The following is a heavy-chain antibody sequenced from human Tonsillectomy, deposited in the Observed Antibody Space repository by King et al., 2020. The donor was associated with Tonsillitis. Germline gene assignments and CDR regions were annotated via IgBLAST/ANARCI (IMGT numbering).Heavy chain of an antibody. Sequence: QLVQSGAEVKKPGSSVKVSCKASGGTFSSYAFSWVRQAPGQGLEWMGGIIPVLDTTNYAQKFQGRVTVTADESTSTAYMELGSLRSEDTAVYYCARGGADFDFWSGLFDYWGQGTLVTVSS. CDR2: IIPVLDTT. D-gene: IGHD3-3*01. V-gene: IGHV1-69*12. J-gene: IGHJ4*02. CDR3: ARGGADFDFWSGLFDY. CDR1: GGTFSSYA.